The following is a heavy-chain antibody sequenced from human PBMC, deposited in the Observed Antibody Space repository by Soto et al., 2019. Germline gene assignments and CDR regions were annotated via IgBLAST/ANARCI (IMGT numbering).Heavy chain of an antibody. CDR2: ISAYNGNT. D-gene: IGHD6-19*01. CDR3: ATSSGWYLDY. V-gene: IGHV1-18*01. Sequence: GASVKVCCKASGYTITSYGMSWVRQAPGQGLEWMGWISAYNGNTNYAQKLQGRVTMTTDTSTSTAYMELRSLRSDDTAVYYCATSSGWYLDYWGQGTLVTVSS. CDR1: GYTITSYG. J-gene: IGHJ4*02.